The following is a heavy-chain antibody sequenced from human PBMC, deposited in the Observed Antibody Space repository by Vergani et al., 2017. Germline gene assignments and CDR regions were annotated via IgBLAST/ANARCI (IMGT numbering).Heavy chain of an antibody. CDR1: GGTFSSYA. D-gene: IGHD3-10*01. J-gene: IGHJ5*02. Sequence: QVQLVQSGAEVKKPGSSVKVSCKASGGTFSSYAISWVRQAPGQGLEWMGGIIPIFGTANYAQKFQGRVTITADESTSTAYMELSSLRSEDTAVYYCARHTMVRGVIIPADWFDRWGQGTLVTVSS. V-gene: IGHV1-69*01. CDR2: IIPIFGTA. CDR3: ARHTMVRGVIIPADWFDR.